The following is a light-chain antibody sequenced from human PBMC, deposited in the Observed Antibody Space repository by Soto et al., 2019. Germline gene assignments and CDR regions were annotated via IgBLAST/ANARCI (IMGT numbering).Light chain of an antibody. J-gene: IGLJ2*01. Sequence: QSVLTQAASVSGSPGQSITISCTGTSSDVGAYNYVSWYQQHPGKAPKLMIYDVNIRPSGVSNRFSGSKSGNTASLTISGLQAEDEADYYCTSWTTSTTMKFGGGTQLTVL. CDR1: SSDVGAYNY. V-gene: IGLV2-14*01. CDR2: DVN. CDR3: TSWTTSTTMK.